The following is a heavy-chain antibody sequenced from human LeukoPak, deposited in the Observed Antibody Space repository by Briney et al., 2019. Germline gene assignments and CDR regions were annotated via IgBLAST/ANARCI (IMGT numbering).Heavy chain of an antibody. CDR2: ISSSGSM. CDR3: ASAPRDAFDI. J-gene: IGHJ3*02. CDR1: GFTLSDYY. Sequence: GGSLRLSCTASGFTLSDYYMSWIRQVPGKGLAWVSYISSSGSMYYADSVKGRFTISRDNAKNSLYLQMNSLRAEDTAVYYCASAPRDAFDIWGQGTMVTVSS. V-gene: IGHV3-11*04.